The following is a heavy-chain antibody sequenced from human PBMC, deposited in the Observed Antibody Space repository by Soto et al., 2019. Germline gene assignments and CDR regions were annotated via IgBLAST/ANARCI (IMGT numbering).Heavy chain of an antibody. CDR2: IIPIFGKA. Sequence: ASVKVSCKASGCTLSSYAISWVRQSPVQGLEWMGGIIPIFGKANYAQTFKGRVTITADESTSTAYMELSSMRSEETAVYYCARVGAEAGLRVNYYHYDMDVWAQGTTVTVSS. J-gene: IGHJ6*02. D-gene: IGHD6-13*01. CDR3: ARVGAEAGLRVNYYHYDMDV. CDR1: GCTLSSYA. V-gene: IGHV1-69*13.